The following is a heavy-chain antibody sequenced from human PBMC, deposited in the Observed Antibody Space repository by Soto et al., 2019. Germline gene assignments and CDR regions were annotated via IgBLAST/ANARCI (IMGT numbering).Heavy chain of an antibody. Sequence: SETLSLTCTVSGGSIGSGGYYWSWIRQRPGKGLEWIGYIYYSGSTYYNPSLKSRVTISVDTSKNQFSLKLSSVTAADTAVYYCARETGIAAAGHYYYYYGMDVWGQGTTVTVSS. J-gene: IGHJ6*02. CDR2: IYYSGST. V-gene: IGHV4-31*03. D-gene: IGHD6-13*01. CDR3: ARETGIAAAGHYYYYYGMDV. CDR1: GGSIGSGGYY.